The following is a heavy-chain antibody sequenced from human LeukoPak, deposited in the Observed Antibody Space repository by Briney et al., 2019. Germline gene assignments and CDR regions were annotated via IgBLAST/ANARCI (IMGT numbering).Heavy chain of an antibody. CDR3: ARGNSGWYSGYDY. CDR1: GFTVSSNY. V-gene: IGHV3-53*01. J-gene: IGHJ4*02. CDR2: IFGSGTT. D-gene: IGHD6-19*01. Sequence: GGSLRLSCAASGFTVSSNYMTWVRQAPGKGLEWVSVIFGSGTTYFADSVKGRFTISRDNSKNTLSLQMNSLRAEDTAVYYCARGNSGWYSGYDYWGQGTLVTVSS.